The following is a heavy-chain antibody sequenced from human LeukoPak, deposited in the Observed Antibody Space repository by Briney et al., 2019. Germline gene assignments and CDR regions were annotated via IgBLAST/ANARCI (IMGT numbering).Heavy chain of an antibody. J-gene: IGHJ4*02. Sequence: SVKVSCKASGGTFSSYTISWVRQAPGQGLEWMGRIIPILGLANYAQKFQGRVTLTADKSTSTAYMELSSLRSEDTAVYYCARAYPYYYDSSGVPDKQRFDYWGQGTLVTVSS. D-gene: IGHD3-22*01. CDR2: IIPILGLA. V-gene: IGHV1-69*10. CDR1: GGTFSSYT. CDR3: ARAYPYYYDSSGVPDKQRFDY.